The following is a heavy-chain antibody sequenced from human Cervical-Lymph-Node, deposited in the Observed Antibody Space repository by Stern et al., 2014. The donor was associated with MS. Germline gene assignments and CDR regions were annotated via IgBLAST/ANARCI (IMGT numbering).Heavy chain of an antibody. CDR3: AREIAATIGGFDY. V-gene: IGHV1-18*01. D-gene: IGHD5-12*01. CDR1: GYSFTSYG. Sequence: QVQLVQSGAEVKKTGASVKVSCRASGYSFTSYGISWVRQAPGQGLEWMGWLSVYNGNTNYAQKFQGRGTMTTETSTSTAYMEVRSLRSDDTAVYYCAREIAATIGGFDYWGQGTLVTVSS. CDR2: LSVYNGNT. J-gene: IGHJ4*02.